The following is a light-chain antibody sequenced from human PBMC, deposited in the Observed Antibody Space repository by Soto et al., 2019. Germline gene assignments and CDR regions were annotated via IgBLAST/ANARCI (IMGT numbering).Light chain of an antibody. J-gene: IGKJ2*01. CDR1: QSVSNNY. CDR2: GAS. V-gene: IGKV3-20*01. CDR3: QQYGRPPRT. Sequence: EVVLTQSPGTLSLSPGERATLSCRASQSVSNNYLAWYQQKPGQAPRLLIYGASSRATGIPDRFSGSGSGTDFTLTISRLEPEDLAVYYCQQYGRPPRTFGQGTKLEI.